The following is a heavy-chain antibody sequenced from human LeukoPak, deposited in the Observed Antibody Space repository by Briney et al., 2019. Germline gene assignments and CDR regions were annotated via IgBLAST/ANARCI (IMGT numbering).Heavy chain of an antibody. CDR1: GFTISDHY. D-gene: IGHD2-21*02. CDR3: ARVVGSVVTYDY. CDR2: INSDGSST. Sequence: PGGSLRLSCAASGFTISDHYVDWVRQAPGKGLVWVSRINSDGSSTSYADSVKGRFTISRDNAKNTLYLQMNSLGAEDTAVYYCARVVGSVVTYDYWGQGALVTVSS. J-gene: IGHJ4*02. V-gene: IGHV3-74*01.